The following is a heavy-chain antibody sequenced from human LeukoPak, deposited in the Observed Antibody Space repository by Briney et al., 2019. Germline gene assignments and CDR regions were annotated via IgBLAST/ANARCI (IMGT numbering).Heavy chain of an antibody. CDR1: GYTFTSYD. CDR2: MNPNSGNT. D-gene: IGHD2-15*01. CDR3: ATAVVVAATRVDY. J-gene: IGHJ4*02. Sequence: ASVKVSCKASGYTFTSYDINWVRQATGQGLEWMGWMNPNSGNTGYAQKFQGRVTMTRNISISTAYMELSSLRSEDTAVYYCATAVVVAATRVDYWGQGTLVTVSS. V-gene: IGHV1-8*01.